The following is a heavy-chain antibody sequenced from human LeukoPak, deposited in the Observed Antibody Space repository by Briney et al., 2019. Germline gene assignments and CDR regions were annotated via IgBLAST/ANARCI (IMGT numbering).Heavy chain of an antibody. V-gene: IGHV4-34*01. Sequence: NSSETLSLTCAVYGGSFSGYYWSWIRQPPGKGLEWIGEINHSGSTNYNPSLKSRVTISVDTSKNQFSLKLSSVTAADTAVYYCAREGHSSSHFDYWGQGTLVTVSS. CDR1: GGSFSGYY. J-gene: IGHJ4*02. CDR2: INHSGST. CDR3: AREGHSSSHFDY. D-gene: IGHD6-6*01.